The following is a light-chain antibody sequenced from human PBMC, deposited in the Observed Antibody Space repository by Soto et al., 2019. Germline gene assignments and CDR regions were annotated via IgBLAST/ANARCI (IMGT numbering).Light chain of an antibody. Sequence: DIQMTQSPSTLSASVGDRVTVTCRAIQEISRSLAWYQQKTGQAPKLLMYQASNLEREVPSRFSGSGSGTEFTLYISSLKPDDVATYSCQQDKSYSPFTFGQGTKLEI. CDR2: QAS. CDR1: QEISRS. V-gene: IGKV1-5*03. J-gene: IGKJ2*01. CDR3: QQDKSYSPFT.